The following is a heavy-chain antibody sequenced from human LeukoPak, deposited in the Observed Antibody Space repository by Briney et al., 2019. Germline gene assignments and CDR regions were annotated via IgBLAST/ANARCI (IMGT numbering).Heavy chain of an antibody. J-gene: IGHJ4*02. D-gene: IGHD1-26*01. Sequence: PSETLSLTCTVSGGSISFYFWSWIRQPAGKGLEWIGRFYATGSNDYNPSLKSRVTMSLDTSKNKFSLKLSSVTAADTAVYYCAREDSRGGSFDYWGQGTLVTVSS. CDR2: FYATGSN. CDR3: AREDSRGGSFDY. V-gene: IGHV4-4*07. CDR1: GGSISFYF.